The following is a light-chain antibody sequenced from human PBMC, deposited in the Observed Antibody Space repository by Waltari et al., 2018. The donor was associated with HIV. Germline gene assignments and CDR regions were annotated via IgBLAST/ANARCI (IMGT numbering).Light chain of an antibody. V-gene: IGKV3-11*01. CDR2: GAS. CDR3: HQRSNWPIT. J-gene: IGKJ5*01. Sequence: EIVLTQSPGTLPLSPGERATLSCRASQSVSSYLAWYQQKPGQAPRLLIYGASSRATGIPARFSGRGSGTDFTLTISSLEPGDFGVYYCHQRSNWPITFGQGTRLEIK. CDR1: QSVSSY.